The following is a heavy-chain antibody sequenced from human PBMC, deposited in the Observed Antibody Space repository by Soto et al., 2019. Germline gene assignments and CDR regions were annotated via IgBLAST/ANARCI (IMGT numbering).Heavy chain of an antibody. J-gene: IGHJ3*02. V-gene: IGHV3-7*01. CDR3: ARSTEITIFGVVISPTDAFDI. CDR1: GFTFSSYW. CDR2: IKQDGSEK. D-gene: IGHD3-3*01. Sequence: GGSLRLSCAASGFTFSSYWMSWVRQAPGKGLEWVANIKQDGSEKYYVDSVKGRFTISRDNAKNSLYLQMNSLRAEDTAVYYCARSTEITIFGVVISPTDAFDIWGQGTMVTVS.